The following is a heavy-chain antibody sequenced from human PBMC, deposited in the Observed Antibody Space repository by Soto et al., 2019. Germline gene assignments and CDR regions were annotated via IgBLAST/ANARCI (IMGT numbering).Heavy chain of an antibody. D-gene: IGHD3-10*01. Sequence: GASVKVSCKASGFTFTSSAVQWVRQARGQRLEWIGWIVVGSGNTNYAQKFQERVTITRDMSTSTAYMELSSLRSEDAAVYYCGGSGSSAAFYGMDVWGQGTTVTVSS. CDR1: GFTFTSSA. V-gene: IGHV1-58*01. CDR2: IVVGSGNT. CDR3: GGSGSSAAFYGMDV. J-gene: IGHJ6*02.